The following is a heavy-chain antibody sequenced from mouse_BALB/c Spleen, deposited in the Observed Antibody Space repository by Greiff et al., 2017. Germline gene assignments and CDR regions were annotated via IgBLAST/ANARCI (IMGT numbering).Heavy chain of an antibody. CDR3: AREDGSSAFAY. CDR1: GFTFSDYY. CDR2: ISDGGSYT. V-gene: IGHV5-4*02. D-gene: IGHD1-1*01. J-gene: IGHJ3*01. Sequence: EVQLVESGGGLVKPGGSLKLSCAASGFTFSDYYMYWVRQTPEKRLEWVATISDGGSYTYYPDSVKGRFTISRDNAKNNLYLQMSSLKSEDTAMYYCAREDGSSAFAYWGQGTLVTVSA.